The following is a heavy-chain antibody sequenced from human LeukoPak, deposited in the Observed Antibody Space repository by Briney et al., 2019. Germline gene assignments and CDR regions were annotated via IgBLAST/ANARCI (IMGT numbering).Heavy chain of an antibody. CDR1: GFTFSSYA. CDR2: ISGSGGST. V-gene: IGHV3-23*01. D-gene: IGHD4-17*01. CDR3: AKDHFYGDYSRNCFDY. J-gene: IGHJ4*02. Sequence: TGGSLRLSCAASGFTFSSYAMSWVRQAPGKGLEWVSAISGSGGSTYYADSVKGRFTISRDNSKNTLYLQMNSLRAEDTAVYYCAKDHFYGDYSRNCFDYWGQGTLVTVSS.